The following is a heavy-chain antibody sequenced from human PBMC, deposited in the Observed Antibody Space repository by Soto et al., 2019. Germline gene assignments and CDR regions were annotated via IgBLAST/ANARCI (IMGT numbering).Heavy chain of an antibody. CDR2: IYHSGTI. V-gene: IGHV4-30-2*01. D-gene: IGHD3-10*01. CDR3: ARAQVYSGSGNYNKFMFDP. Sequence: SQTLPRTCAVSGGSIGGAGYSWSWIRQPPGGGLQWIGYIYHSGTILYTPSLKTRLTISLDMSKDKFFLTLNSVTAADAAVYYRARAQVYSGSGNYNKFMFDPRGQATQVTVS. J-gene: IGHJ5*02. CDR1: GGSIGGAGYS.